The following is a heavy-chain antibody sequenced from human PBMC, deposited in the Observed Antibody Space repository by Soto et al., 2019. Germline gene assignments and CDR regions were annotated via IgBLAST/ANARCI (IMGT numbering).Heavy chain of an antibody. CDR2: IIPILGIA. CDR3: ARDPGPHYGGRTYYYGIYV. D-gene: IGHD4-17*01. CDR1: GGTFSSYT. J-gene: IGHJ6*02. Sequence: QVQLVQSGAEVKKPGSSVKVSCKASGGTFSSYTISWVRQAPGQGLEWMGRIIPILGIANYAQKFQGRVTITADKSTSTAYMDLSSLRSQDTAVYYGARDPGPHYGGRTYYYGIYVWGQGTTVTVSS. V-gene: IGHV1-69*08.